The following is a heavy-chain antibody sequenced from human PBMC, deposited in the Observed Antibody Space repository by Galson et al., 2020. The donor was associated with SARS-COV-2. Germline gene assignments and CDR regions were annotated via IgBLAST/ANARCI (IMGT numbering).Heavy chain of an antibody. D-gene: IGHD3-22*01. CDR3: AKDSRVGYDSRGYFIDY. CDR1: GFTLSDYG. Sequence: GGSLRLSCAASGFTLSDYGVHWVRQAPGKGLEWVAVLSYDGSTKYYADSVKGRFTISRDNSKTTLYLQMNSLRVEDTAVYYCAKDSRVGYDSRGYFIDYWGQGTLVTVSS. V-gene: IGHV3-30*18. J-gene: IGHJ4*02. CDR2: LSYDGSTK.